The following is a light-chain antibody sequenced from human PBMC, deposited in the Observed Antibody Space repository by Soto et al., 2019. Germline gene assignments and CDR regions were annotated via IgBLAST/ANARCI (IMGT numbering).Light chain of an antibody. CDR3: QTWGTGIWV. J-gene: IGLJ3*02. V-gene: IGLV4-69*01. CDR2: LNSDGSH. Sequence: QLVLTQSPSASASLGASVKLTCTLSSGHSSYAIAWHQQQPEEGPRYLMNLNSDGSHSKGDGIPDRFSGSSSGAERYLTISSLQSEDEADYYCQTWGTGIWVFGGGTKLTVL. CDR1: SGHSSYA.